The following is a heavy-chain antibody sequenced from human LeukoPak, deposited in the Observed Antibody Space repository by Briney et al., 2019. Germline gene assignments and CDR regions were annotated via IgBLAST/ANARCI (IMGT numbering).Heavy chain of an antibody. J-gene: IGHJ4*02. D-gene: IGHD4-17*01. CDR3: AKDGDQVTVTKVDY. CDR1: GFIFSSYH. Sequence: GGSLRLSCAASGFIFSSYHMNWVRQAPGKGLEWVSYISSSSSTIHYADSVKGRFTISRDNSENTLYLEMNSLRADDTAVYYCAKDGDQVTVTKVDYWGQGTLVTVSS. CDR2: ISSSSSTI. V-gene: IGHV3-48*01.